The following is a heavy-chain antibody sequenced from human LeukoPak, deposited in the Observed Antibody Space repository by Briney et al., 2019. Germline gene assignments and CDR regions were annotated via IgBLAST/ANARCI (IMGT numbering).Heavy chain of an antibody. CDR2: TNWVTYLG. D-gene: IGHD6-19*01. V-gene: IGHV3-9*01. J-gene: IGHJ3*01. CDR1: GFTFDDYT. Sequence: GGSLRLSCVPSGFTFDDYTKHWVRQAPGKGLEWASGTNWVTYLGGSGGAVRCRFTMYRQNAKNSLFLKMTSLRPEDTAVYYCAKVVLASSGVDCTVADVYDLWGQGTLVIVSS. CDR3: AKVVLASSGVDCTVADVYDL.